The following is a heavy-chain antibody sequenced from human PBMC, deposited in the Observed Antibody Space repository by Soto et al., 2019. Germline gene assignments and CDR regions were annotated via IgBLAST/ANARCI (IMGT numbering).Heavy chain of an antibody. D-gene: IGHD2-2*01. CDR2: ISGSGGDT. CDR3: AKPYSTHTSCVRELDY. J-gene: IGHJ4*02. Sequence: GGSLRLSCAASGFTFTNYAMTWVRQAPGKGLEWVSTISGSGGDTYYADSIKGRFTISRDNSKNTLYLQMNSLRAEDTAVYYCAKPYSTHTSCVRELDYWGQGTLVPVSS. CDR1: GFTFTNYA. V-gene: IGHV3-23*01.